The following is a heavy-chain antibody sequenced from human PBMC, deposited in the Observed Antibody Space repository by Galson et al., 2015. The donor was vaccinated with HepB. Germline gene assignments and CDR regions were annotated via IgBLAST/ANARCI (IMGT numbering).Heavy chain of an antibody. CDR2: IKQDGSEK. CDR1: GFPFSRYW. Sequence: SLRLSCAASGFPFSRYWMSWARQAPGKGLEWVANIKQDGSEKHYVDSVKDRFTISRDNAKNSLYLHVSNMRVEDTAVYYCAEHSNAVSMREWGQGTLVTVSS. CDR3: AEHSNAVSMRE. D-gene: IGHD5/OR15-5a*01. V-gene: IGHV3-7*01. J-gene: IGHJ4*02.